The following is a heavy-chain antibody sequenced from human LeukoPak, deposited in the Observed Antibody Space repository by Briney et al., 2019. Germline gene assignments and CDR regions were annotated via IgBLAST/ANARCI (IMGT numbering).Heavy chain of an antibody. CDR3: ARDPWATYSDYDSSY. D-gene: IGHD5-12*01. J-gene: IGHJ4*02. V-gene: IGHV1-2*02. CDR1: GYTFTGYY. Sequence: ASVRVSCKASGYTFTGYYMHWVRQAPGQGLEWMGWINPNSGGTKYAQKFQGRVTMTRDTSISTTYMELSRLRSDDTAVYYCARDPWATYSDYDSSYWGQGTLVTVSS. CDR2: INPNSGGT.